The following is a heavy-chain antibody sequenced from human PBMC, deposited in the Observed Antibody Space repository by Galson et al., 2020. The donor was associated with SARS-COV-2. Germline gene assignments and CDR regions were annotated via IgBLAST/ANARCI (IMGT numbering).Heavy chain of an antibody. D-gene: IGHD1-26*01. J-gene: IGHJ2*01. V-gene: IGHV4-38-2*01. CDR3: ARQVGWGKWYFDL. CDR2: INQSGGNT. Sequence: NASGTLRLSCAASGYTISGDYYWAWIRQPPEKGLEWLGIINQSGGNTHYNPSLKSRVTISLDTSKSQFSLKLTSVTAADTAVYYCARQVGWGKWYFDLWGRGTLVTVSS. CDR1: GYTISGDYY.